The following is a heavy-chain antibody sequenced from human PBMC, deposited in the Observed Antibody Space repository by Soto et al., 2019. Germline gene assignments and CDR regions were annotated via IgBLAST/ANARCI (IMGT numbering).Heavy chain of an antibody. CDR2: ISGSGGST. CDR1: GFTFSSYA. CDR3: AKDGSGYDLFILYYYYYYMDV. V-gene: IGHV3-23*01. Sequence: EVQLLESGGGLVQPGGSLRLSCAASGFTFSSYAMSWVRQAPGKGLEWVSAISGSGGSTYYADSVKGRFTISRDNSKNTLYLQMNSLRAEDTAVYYCAKDGSGYDLFILYYYYYYMDVWGKGTTVTVSS. J-gene: IGHJ6*03. D-gene: IGHD5-12*01.